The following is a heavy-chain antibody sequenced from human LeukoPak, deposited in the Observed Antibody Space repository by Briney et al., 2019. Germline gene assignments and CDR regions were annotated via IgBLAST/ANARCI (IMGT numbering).Heavy chain of an antibody. J-gene: IGHJ4*02. CDR2: IYYSGST. Sequence: PSETLSLTCTVSGGSISSSSYYWGWIRQPPGKGLEWIGSIYYSGSTYYNPSLKSRVTISVDTSKNQFSLKLSSVTAADTAVYYCARVGGIAVAGYFDYWGQGTLVPSPQ. CDR1: GGSISSSSYY. CDR3: ARVGGIAVAGYFDY. D-gene: IGHD6-19*01. V-gene: IGHV4-39*07.